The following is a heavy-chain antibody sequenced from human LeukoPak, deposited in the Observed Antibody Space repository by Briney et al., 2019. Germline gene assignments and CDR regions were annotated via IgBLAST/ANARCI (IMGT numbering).Heavy chain of an antibody. J-gene: IGHJ5*02. D-gene: IGHD2-15*01. V-gene: IGHV3-33*01. CDR3: ARDRVAAKVDNWFDP. CDR1: GFTFSSYG. CDR2: IWYDGSNK. Sequence: GGSLRLSCAASGFTFSSYGMHWVRQAPGKGLEWVAVIWYDGSNKYYADSVKGRFTISRDNSKNTLYLQMNSLRAEDTAVYYCARDRVAAKVDNWFDPWGQGTLVTVSS.